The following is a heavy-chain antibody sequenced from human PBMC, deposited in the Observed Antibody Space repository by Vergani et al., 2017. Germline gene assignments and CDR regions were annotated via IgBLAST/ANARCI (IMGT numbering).Heavy chain of an antibody. CDR3: ARASLVRLQQLDQG. CDR1: GFTFSSYA. J-gene: IGHJ4*02. Sequence: EVQLLESGGGLVQPGGSLRLSCAASGFTFSSYAMSWVRQAPGKGLGWVSAISGSGGSTYYADSVKGRFTISRDNSKNTLYLQMNSLRAEDTAVYYCARASLVRLQQLDQGWGQGTLVTVSS. D-gene: IGHD6-13*01. V-gene: IGHV3-23*01. CDR2: ISGSGGST.